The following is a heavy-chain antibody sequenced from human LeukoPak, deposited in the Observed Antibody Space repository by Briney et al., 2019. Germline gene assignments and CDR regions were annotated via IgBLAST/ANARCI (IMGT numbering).Heavy chain of an antibody. V-gene: IGHV1-2*02. CDR2: INPNSGDT. CDR3: ARGLLRYFDWLSGGFDY. CDR1: GYTFSDYY. Sequence: ASVEVSCKTSGYTFSDYYIHWIRQAPGQGLEWVGWINPNSGDTDYAQKFQGRVTVTRDTSISTAYMELGRLRSDDTAVYYCARGLLRYFDWLSGGFDYWGQGTLVTVSS. D-gene: IGHD3-9*01. J-gene: IGHJ4*02.